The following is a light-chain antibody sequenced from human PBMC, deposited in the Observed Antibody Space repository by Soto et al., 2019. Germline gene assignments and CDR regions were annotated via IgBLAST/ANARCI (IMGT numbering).Light chain of an antibody. Sequence: EIVLTQSPGTLSLSPGERATLSCRASQSVTSNYLAWYQHKPGQAPRLLIYGVSSRATGIPDRFSGSGSGTDFTLTISRLEPEDFAVYYCQQYGSSPYTFGQGTKLEI. CDR3: QQYGSSPYT. V-gene: IGKV3-20*01. CDR2: GVS. J-gene: IGKJ2*01. CDR1: QSVTSNY.